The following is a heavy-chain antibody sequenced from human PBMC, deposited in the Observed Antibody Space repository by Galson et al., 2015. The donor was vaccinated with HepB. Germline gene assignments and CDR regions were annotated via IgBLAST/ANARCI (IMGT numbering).Heavy chain of an antibody. CDR1: GYSFTSYW. CDR2: IYPGDSDT. CDR3: ARGPKKGQINPYYYYYMDV. J-gene: IGHJ6*03. V-gene: IGHV5-51*03. Sequence: QSGAEVKKPGESLKISCKGSGYSFTSYWIGWVRQMPGKGLEWMGIIYPGDSDTRYSPSFQGQVTISADKSISTAYLQWSSLKASDTAMYYCARGPKKGQINPYYYYYMDVWGKGTTVTVSS.